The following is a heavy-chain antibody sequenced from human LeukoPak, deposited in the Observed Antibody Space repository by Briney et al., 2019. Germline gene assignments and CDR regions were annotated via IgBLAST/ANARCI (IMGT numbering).Heavy chain of an antibody. V-gene: IGHV3-23*01. Sequence: GGSLRLSCAASGFTFSSYAMSWVHQAPGKGLEWVSAISGSGGSTYYADSVKGRFTISRDNSKNTLYLQMNSLRAEDTAVYYCAKSRIKAAGTTSYYFDYWGQGTLVTVSS. CDR1: GFTFSSYA. CDR2: ISGSGGST. J-gene: IGHJ4*02. CDR3: AKSRIKAAGTTSYYFDY. D-gene: IGHD6-13*01.